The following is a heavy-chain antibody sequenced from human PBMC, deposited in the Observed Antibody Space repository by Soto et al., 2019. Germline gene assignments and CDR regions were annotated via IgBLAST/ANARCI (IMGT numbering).Heavy chain of an antibody. V-gene: IGHV5-51*01. D-gene: IGHD5-12*01. Sequence: GESLKISCQSSGSTFSTYWVAWVRQRPGKALEWLGLIYPDDSDTRYNPSFRGQVTISAEKSSSTIFLQWSSLKASDTATYHGARQRRDAYDNCVFCPMDVWGQGTKVTVYS. CDR1: GSTFSTYW. CDR3: ARQRRDAYDNCVFCPMDV. J-gene: IGHJ6*02. CDR2: IYPDDSDT.